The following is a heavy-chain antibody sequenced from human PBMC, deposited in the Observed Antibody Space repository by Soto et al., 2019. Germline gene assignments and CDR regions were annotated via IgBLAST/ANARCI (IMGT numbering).Heavy chain of an antibody. D-gene: IGHD3-22*01. V-gene: IGHV3-9*01. CDR1: GFTFEDHA. J-gene: IGHJ5*02. Sequence: EVQLVESGGGLVQPGRSLRLSCAAIGFTFEDHAMHWIRQVPGKGLEWVPGINWNSGITGYADSVKGRFTISRDNANNSLHLEMNSLKTEDTALYYCAKGRGALTVVSNWFDPWGQGTPVTVSS. CDR3: AKGRGALTVVSNWFDP. CDR2: INWNSGIT.